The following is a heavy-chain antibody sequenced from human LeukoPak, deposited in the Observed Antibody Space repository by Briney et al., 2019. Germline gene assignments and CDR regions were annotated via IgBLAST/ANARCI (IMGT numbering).Heavy chain of an antibody. Sequence: SETLSLTCAVYGGSFSGYYWSWIRQPPGKGLEWIGEINHSGSTNYSPSLKSRVTISVDTSKNQFSLKLSSVTAADTAVYYCARGQIQLWPFDYWGQGTLVTVSS. V-gene: IGHV4-34*01. CDR3: ARGQIQLWPFDY. D-gene: IGHD5-18*01. J-gene: IGHJ4*02. CDR1: GGSFSGYY. CDR2: INHSGST.